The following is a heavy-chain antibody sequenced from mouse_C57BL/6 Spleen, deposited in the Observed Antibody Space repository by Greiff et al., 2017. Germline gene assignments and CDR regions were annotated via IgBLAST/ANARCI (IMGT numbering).Heavy chain of an antibody. CDR1: GYTFTEYT. CDR3: ARHEERGLYYGNSYFDY. J-gene: IGHJ2*01. D-gene: IGHD2-1*01. CDR2: FYPGSGSI. V-gene: IGHV1-62-2*01. Sequence: QVHVKQSGAELVKPGASVKLSCKASGYTFTEYTIHWVKQRSGQGLEWIGWFYPGSGSIKYNEKFKDKATLTADKSSSTVYMELSRLTSEDSAVYFCARHEERGLYYGNSYFDYWGQGTTLTVSS.